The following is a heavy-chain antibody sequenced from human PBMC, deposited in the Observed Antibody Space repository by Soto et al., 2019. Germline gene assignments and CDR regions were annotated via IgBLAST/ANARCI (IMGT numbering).Heavy chain of an antibody. CDR2: TSYDGNNK. J-gene: IGHJ4*02. CDR1: GFRFKSFV. Sequence: QVQLVESGGGVVQPGASLRLSCAASGFRFKSFVMHWVRQAPGKGLEWVAFTSYDGNNKDYGDSVKGRFTVSRDNSQNTLHLQMDFLRPEDTALYYWARWGTTGGFDLWGQGNLVSVSS. D-gene: IGHD3-16*01. V-gene: IGHV3-30*19. CDR3: ARWGTTGGFDL.